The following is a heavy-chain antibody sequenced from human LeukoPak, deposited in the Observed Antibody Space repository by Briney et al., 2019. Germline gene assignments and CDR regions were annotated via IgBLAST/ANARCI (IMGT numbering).Heavy chain of an antibody. V-gene: IGHV3-23*01. J-gene: IGHJ4*02. Sequence: GGSLRLSCAASGFTFSSYAMNWVRQAPGKGLEWVAGISSGDRTFHAESMKGRFTISRDKSKDTLHLQMNSLRAEDTAVYYCAKDATASPYFHWFDNWGQGTRVIVSS. CDR2: ISSGDRT. CDR3: AKDATASPYFHWFDN. CDR1: GFTFSSYA. D-gene: IGHD3-9*01.